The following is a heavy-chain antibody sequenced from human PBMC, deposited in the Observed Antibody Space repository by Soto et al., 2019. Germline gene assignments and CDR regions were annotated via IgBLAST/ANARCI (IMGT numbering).Heavy chain of an antibody. CDR3: ARDNRIATAGSPYYFDY. V-gene: IGHV1-18*01. J-gene: IGHJ4*02. CDR1: GYTFTSYG. D-gene: IGHD6-13*01. Sequence: QVQLVQSGAEVKKPGASVKVSCKASGYTFTSYGISWVRQAPGQGLEWMGWISAYNGNTNYAQKRQGRVTMTTDTSKSTAYMELRSLRSDDTAVYYCARDNRIATAGSPYYFDYWGQGTLVTVSS. CDR2: ISAYNGNT.